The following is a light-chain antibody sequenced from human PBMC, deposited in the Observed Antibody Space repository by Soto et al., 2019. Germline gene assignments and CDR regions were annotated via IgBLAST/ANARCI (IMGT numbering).Light chain of an antibody. V-gene: IGKV3-20*01. Sequence: EIVLTQSPGTLSLSPGERATLSCRASQTVSSSFLAWYQQTPGQAPRLLIYAASSRATGIPDRFSGSGSGTDFTLTISRLEPEDFAVYYCQQYGNSTQTFGQGTKVDIK. CDR1: QTVSSSF. CDR3: QQYGNSTQT. CDR2: AAS. J-gene: IGKJ1*01.